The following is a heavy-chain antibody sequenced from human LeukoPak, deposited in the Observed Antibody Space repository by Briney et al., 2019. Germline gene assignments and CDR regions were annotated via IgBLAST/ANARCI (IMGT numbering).Heavy chain of an antibody. Sequence: GSSVKVSCKASGGTFSSYAISWVRQAPGQGLEWMGGIIPIFGTANYAQKFQGRVTMTRDTSTSTVYMELSSLRSEDTAVYYCARDGDIAARPSYYYYYMDVWGKGTTVTVSS. CDR2: IIPIFGTA. CDR1: GGTFSSYA. J-gene: IGHJ6*03. D-gene: IGHD6-6*01. CDR3: ARDGDIAARPSYYYYYMDV. V-gene: IGHV1-69*05.